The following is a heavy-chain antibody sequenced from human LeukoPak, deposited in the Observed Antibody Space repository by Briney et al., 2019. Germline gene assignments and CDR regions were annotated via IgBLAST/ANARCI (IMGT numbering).Heavy chain of an antibody. CDR3: ARARFREFDFDY. V-gene: IGHV1-18*01. CDR1: SYTFTSYG. Sequence: ASVKVSCKASSYTFTSYGISWVRQAPGQGLEWMGWISAYNGNTNYAQKLQGRVTMTTDTSTSTAYMELRSLRSDDTAVYYCARARFREFDFDYWGQGTLVTVSS. CDR2: ISAYNGNT. J-gene: IGHJ4*02. D-gene: IGHD3-10*01.